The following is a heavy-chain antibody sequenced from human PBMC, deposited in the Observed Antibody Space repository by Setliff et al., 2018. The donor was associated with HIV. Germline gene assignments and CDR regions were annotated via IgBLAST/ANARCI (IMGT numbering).Heavy chain of an antibody. Sequence: SETLSLTCTVSGGSVRTGNYYWNWIRPPPGKGLEWIGYIFYSGSTNYNPSLKSLVTISVDTSKNQFSLRLNSVTAADTAIYYCTRRGADSYYPRPLDVWGKGTTVTVSS. CDR2: IFYSGST. J-gene: IGHJ6*04. D-gene: IGHD3-10*01. CDR1: GGSVRTGNYY. V-gene: IGHV4-61*01. CDR3: TRRGADSYYPRPLDV.